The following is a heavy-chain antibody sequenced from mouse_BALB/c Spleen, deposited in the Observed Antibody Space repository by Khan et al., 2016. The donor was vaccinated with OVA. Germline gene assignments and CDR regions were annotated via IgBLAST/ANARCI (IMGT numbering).Heavy chain of an antibody. J-gene: IGHJ2*01. CDR1: GLTFSSSA. D-gene: IGHD1-1*01. V-gene: IGHV5-9-1*01. CDR3: AGSITPVVAFYY. Sequence: EVELVESGGGLVKPGGSLKLSCAASGLTFSSSAMSWVRQTPEKRLEWVATISTGGRKIYYADSVKGRLTISRDNAKNTLSLQMSSLRSEDTAMYYCAGSITPVVAFYYWGQGTTLTVSS. CDR2: ISTGGRKI.